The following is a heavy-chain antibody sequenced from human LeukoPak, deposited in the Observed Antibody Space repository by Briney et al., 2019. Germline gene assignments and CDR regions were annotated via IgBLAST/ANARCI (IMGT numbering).Heavy chain of an antibody. CDR3: AKGDCSSTSCYSLDV. V-gene: IGHV3-30*18. Sequence: GGSLRLSCAASGFTFSSYGTHWVRQAPGRGLEWVAAISFDGSNKYYADSVKGRFTISRDNSKNTLYLQMNSLRAEDTAVYYCAKGDCSSTSCYSLDVWGQGTTVTVSS. CDR1: GFTFSSYG. CDR2: ISFDGSNK. J-gene: IGHJ6*02. D-gene: IGHD2-2*02.